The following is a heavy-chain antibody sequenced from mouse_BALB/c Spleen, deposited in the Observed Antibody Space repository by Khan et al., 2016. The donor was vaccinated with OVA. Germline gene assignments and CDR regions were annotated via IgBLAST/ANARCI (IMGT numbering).Heavy chain of an antibody. D-gene: IGHD1-1*01. J-gene: IGHJ2*01. V-gene: IGHV1-18*01. CDR2: ITPNNGGT. CDR1: GYTFTDYN. CDR3: TRGGQGSIFDY. Sequence: IQLVQSGPELVKPGASVKIPCKASGYTFTDYNMDWVKQSHGKSLEWIGDITPNNGGTIYNQRFKGKATLTVDKSSSTAYMELRSLTSEDTAVYYCTRGGQGSIFDYWGQGTTLTVSS.